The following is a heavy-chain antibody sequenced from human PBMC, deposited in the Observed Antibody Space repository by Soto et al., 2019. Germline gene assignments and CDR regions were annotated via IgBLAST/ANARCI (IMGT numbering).Heavy chain of an antibody. CDR2: IYYSGST. CDR1: GGSISSGGYY. CDR3: ARDSQGSNYYYGMDV. V-gene: IGHV4-31*03. D-gene: IGHD6-6*01. J-gene: IGHJ6*02. Sequence: SSETLSLTCTVSGGSISSGGYYWSWIRQHPGKGLEWIGYIYYSGSTYYNPSLKGRVAISVDTSKNQFSLKLSSVTAADTAVYYCARDSQGSNYYYGMDVWGQGTTVTVSS.